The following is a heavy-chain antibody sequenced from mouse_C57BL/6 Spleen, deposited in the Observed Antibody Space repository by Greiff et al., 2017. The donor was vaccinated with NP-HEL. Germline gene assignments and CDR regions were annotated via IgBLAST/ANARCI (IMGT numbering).Heavy chain of an antibody. Sequence: EVQLVESGPGLVKPSQSLSLTCSVTGYSITSGYYWNWIRQFPGNKLEWMGYISYDGSNNYNPSLKNRISITRDTSKNQFFLKLNSVTTEDTATYYCARGGTTVVGHPYWGQGTLVTVSA. J-gene: IGHJ3*01. CDR1: GYSITSGYY. V-gene: IGHV3-6*01. D-gene: IGHD1-1*01. CDR2: ISYDGSN. CDR3: ARGGTTVVGHPY.